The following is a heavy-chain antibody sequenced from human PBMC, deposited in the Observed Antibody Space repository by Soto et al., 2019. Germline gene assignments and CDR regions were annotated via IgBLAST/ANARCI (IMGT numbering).Heavy chain of an antibody. J-gene: IGHJ6*02. CDR3: SRPPLYGMDV. V-gene: IGHV4-30-4*01. CDR1: HGSNSGGYHY. Sequence: TIPITCSVSHGSNSGGYHYCSLIRKPPGXGLXXIXXIXXXXXTXXXPSLKSRLIISIDTSKNQFSLKVGSVTAADTAVYSCSRPPLYGMDVWGQGTRVTSSS. CDR2: IXXXXXT.